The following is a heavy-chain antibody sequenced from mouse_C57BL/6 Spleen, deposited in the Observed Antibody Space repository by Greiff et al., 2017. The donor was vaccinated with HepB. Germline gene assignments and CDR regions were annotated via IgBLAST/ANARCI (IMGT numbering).Heavy chain of an antibody. CDR2: IYPSDSET. CDR1: GYTFTSYW. V-gene: IGHV1-61*01. J-gene: IGHJ2*01. Sequence: QVQLQQPGAELVRPGSSVKLSCKASGYTFTSYWMDWVKQRPGQGLEWIGNIYPSDSETHYNQKFKDKATLTVDKSSSTAYMQLSSLTSEDSAVYYWARTTIYYGSSYDYWGQGTTLTVSS. D-gene: IGHD1-1*01. CDR3: ARTTIYYGSSYDY.